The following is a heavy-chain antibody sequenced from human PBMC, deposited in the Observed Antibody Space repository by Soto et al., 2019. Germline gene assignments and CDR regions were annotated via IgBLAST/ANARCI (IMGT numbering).Heavy chain of an antibody. J-gene: IGHJ4*02. D-gene: IGHD2-2*01. Sequence: GASVKVSCKASGYTFTSYYMHWVRQAPGQGLEWMGIINPSGGSTSYAQKFQGRVTMTRDTSTSTVYMELSSLRSEDTAVYYCARDFVLVPSALYYFDYWGQGTLVTVSS. CDR1: GYTFTSYY. CDR3: ARDFVLVPSALYYFDY. V-gene: IGHV1-46*01. CDR2: INPSGGST.